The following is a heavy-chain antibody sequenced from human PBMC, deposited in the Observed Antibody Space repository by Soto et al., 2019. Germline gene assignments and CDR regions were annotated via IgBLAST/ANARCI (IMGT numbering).Heavy chain of an antibody. CDR3: ARDQITCLFGY. Sequence: QVQLQQWGAGLLKPSETLSLTCAVYGGSFSGYDWTWIRQPPGTGLEWIGEINHSGSSNYNPSLMSRVTISVDTSKNQFSLKLTSVTAADTAVYYCARDQITCLFGYWGQGTLVTVSS. J-gene: IGHJ4*02. CDR2: INHSGSS. CDR1: GGSFSGYD. V-gene: IGHV4-34*01.